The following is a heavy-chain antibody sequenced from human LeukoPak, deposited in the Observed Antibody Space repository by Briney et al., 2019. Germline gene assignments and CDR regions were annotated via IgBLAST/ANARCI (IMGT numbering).Heavy chain of an antibody. V-gene: IGHV4-34*01. D-gene: IGHD3-9*01. CDR1: GGSFSGYY. Sequence: SETLPLTCAVYGGSFSGYYWSWIRQPPGKGLEWIGEINHSGSTNYNPSLKSRVTISVDTSKNQFSLKLSSVTAADTAVYYCARKGGFDCIRFDPWGQGTLVTVSS. CDR3: ARKGGFDCIRFDP. J-gene: IGHJ5*02. CDR2: INHSGST.